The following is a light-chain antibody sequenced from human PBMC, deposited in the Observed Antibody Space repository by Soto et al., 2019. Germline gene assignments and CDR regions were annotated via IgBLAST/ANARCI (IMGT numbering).Light chain of an antibody. J-gene: IGLJ2*01. CDR3: QVCDSSTEV. CDR2: RDS. CDR1: NIGSKN. Sequence: SYELTQPLSVSVALGQTARITCGGNNIGSKNVHWYQQKPGQAPVLVIYRDSNRPSGIPERFSGSNSGNTATLTISRAQAGDESDYYCQVCDSSTEVFGGGTKLTVL. V-gene: IGLV3-9*01.